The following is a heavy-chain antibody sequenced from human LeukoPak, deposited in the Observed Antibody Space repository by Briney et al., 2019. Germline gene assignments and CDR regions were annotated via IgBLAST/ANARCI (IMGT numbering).Heavy chain of an antibody. CDR2: IKTDGTTT. V-gene: IGHV3-74*03. D-gene: IGHD1-7*01. Sequence: GGSLRLSCIASGFTFRDYWMHWVRQVPGKGLVWVSFIKTDGTTTAYADSVKGRFSISRDNAKSTLYLQMNSLRVEDTGIYYCAKNSGPGVNYSDPWGQGTLVTVSS. CDR1: GFTFRDYW. J-gene: IGHJ5*02. CDR3: AKNSGPGVNYSDP.